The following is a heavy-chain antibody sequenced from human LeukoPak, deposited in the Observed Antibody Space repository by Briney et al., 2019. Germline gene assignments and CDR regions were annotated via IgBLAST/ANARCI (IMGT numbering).Heavy chain of an antibody. V-gene: IGHV3-21*01. CDR1: GFTFSSYS. J-gene: IGHJ5*02. CDR3: ARRKPGYSSGWYGSYNWFDP. Sequence: GGSLRLSCAASGFTFSSYSMNWVRQAPGKGLEWVSSISSSSSYIYYADSVKGRFTISRDNAKNSLYLQMNSLRAEDTAVYYCARRKPGYSSGWYGSYNWFDPWGQGTLVTVSS. CDR2: ISSSSSYI. D-gene: IGHD6-19*01.